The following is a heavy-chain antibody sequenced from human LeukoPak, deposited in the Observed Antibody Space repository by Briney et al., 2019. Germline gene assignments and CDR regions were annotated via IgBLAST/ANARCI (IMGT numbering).Heavy chain of an antibody. CDR1: GGSISSYY. V-gene: IGHV4-59*01. J-gene: IGHJ6*03. Sequence: RPSETLSLTCTVSGGSISSYYWSWIRQPPGKGLEWIGYIYYSGSTNYNPSLKSRVTISVDTSKNQFSLKLSSVTAADTAVYYCARNHYDSSGYRYYYYMDVWGKGTTVTISS. D-gene: IGHD3-22*01. CDR2: IYYSGST. CDR3: ARNHYDSSGYRYYYYMDV.